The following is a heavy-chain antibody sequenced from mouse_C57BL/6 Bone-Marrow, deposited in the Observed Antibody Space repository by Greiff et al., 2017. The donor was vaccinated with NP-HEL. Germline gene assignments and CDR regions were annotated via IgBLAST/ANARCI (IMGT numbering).Heavy chain of an antibody. CDR3: AREGYYGNYEAPY. CDR2: IYPGSGST. Sequence: QVQLQQPGAELVKPGASVKMSCKASGYTFTSYWITWVKQRPGQGLEWIGDIYPGSGSTNYNEKLKSKATLTVDTSSSTAYMQLSSLTSEDSAVYYCAREGYYGNYEAPYWGQGTLVTVSA. J-gene: IGHJ3*01. V-gene: IGHV1-55*01. D-gene: IGHD2-1*01. CDR1: GYTFTSYW.